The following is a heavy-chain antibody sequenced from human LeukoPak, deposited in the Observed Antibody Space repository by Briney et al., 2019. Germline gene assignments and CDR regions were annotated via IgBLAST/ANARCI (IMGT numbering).Heavy chain of an antibody. CDR2: VHNVGST. Sequence: SETLSLTCTVSGVSTTNGIYYWAWIRHSPGKGLEWIGSVHNVGSTYYNLSLRSRVTMSIDTSKNQFSLRLNSVTAADTAVYYCARHAEYNSGWHFYPDHWGQGILVTVSS. V-gene: IGHV4-39*01. CDR1: GVSTTNGIYY. CDR3: ARHAEYNSGWHFYPDH. D-gene: IGHD6-19*01. J-gene: IGHJ4*02.